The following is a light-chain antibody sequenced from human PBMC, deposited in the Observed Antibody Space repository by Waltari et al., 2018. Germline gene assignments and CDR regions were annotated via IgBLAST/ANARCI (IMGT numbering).Light chain of an antibody. Sequence: SYELTQPLSVSVALGQTARITCGGNNIGSKNVHWYQQKPGQAPGLVIYRDSNRPSGIPERFSGSNSGNTATLTISRAQAGDEADYYCQVWDSSNVFGSGTKVTVL. CDR3: QVWDSSNV. J-gene: IGLJ6*01. CDR2: RDS. V-gene: IGLV3-9*01. CDR1: NIGSKN.